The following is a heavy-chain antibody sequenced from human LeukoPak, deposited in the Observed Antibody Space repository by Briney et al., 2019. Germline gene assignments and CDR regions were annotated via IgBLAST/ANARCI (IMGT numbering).Heavy chain of an antibody. V-gene: IGHV3-23*01. D-gene: IGHD2-15*01. CDR2: ISGSGGST. J-gene: IGHJ4*02. CDR3: ASGARYCSGGSCYPFDY. Sequence: GGSLRLSCAASGFTFSSYAMSWVRQAPGEGLEWVSVISGSGGSTYYADSVKGRFTISRDNSKNTLYLQMNSLRAEDTAVYYCASGARYCSGGSCYPFDYWGQGTLVIVSS. CDR1: GFTFSSYA.